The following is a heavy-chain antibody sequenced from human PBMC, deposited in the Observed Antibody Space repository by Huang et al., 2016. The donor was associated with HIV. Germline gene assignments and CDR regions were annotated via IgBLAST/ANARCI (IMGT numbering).Heavy chain of an antibody. J-gene: IGHJ4*02. CDR1: GFAFSQYA. CDR2: IGGKSGDI. CDR3: VIMDDYFDY. V-gene: IGHV3-9*01. Sequence: VQLVESGGGLVQPGWSLSRSCAASGFAFSQYAVHGVRQSPGKGLEVVSGIGGKSGDIAYAASVRGRFVISRDNAKKSLYLKMNGLRLEDTALYFCVIMDDYFDYWGQGVLVGVSS. D-gene: IGHD2-8*01.